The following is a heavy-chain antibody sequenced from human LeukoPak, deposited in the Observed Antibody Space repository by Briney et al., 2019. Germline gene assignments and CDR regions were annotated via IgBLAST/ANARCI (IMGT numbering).Heavy chain of an antibody. CDR3: ARSDYVWGSYRYLDY. V-gene: IGHV4-61*02. D-gene: IGHD3-16*02. CDR1: GGSISSGSYY. J-gene: IGHJ4*02. Sequence: SQTLSLTXTVSGGSISSGSYYWSCIRQPAGKGLEWIGRIYTSGSTNYNPSLKSRVTISVDTSKNQFSLKLSSVAAADTAVYYCARSDYVWGSYRYLDYWGQGTLVTVSS. CDR2: IYTSGST.